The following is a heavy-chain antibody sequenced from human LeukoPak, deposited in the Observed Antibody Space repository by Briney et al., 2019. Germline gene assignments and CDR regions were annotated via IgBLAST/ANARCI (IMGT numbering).Heavy chain of an antibody. Sequence: PGGSLRLSCAASGFTFSSSGMHWVRQAPGKGLEWVAFIRYDGSNKYYADSVKGRFTTSKDNSKNTLYLQMNSLRADDTAVYYCAKDPSRTYDTSGYYYWGQGTLVTVSS. CDR1: GFTFSSSG. CDR3: AKDPSRTYDTSGYYY. J-gene: IGHJ4*02. V-gene: IGHV3-30*02. CDR2: IRYDGSNK. D-gene: IGHD3-22*01.